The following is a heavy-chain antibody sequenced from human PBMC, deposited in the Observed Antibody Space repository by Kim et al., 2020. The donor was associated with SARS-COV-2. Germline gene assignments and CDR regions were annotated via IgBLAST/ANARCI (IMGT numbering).Heavy chain of an antibody. CDR1: GASTTSSFYW. CDR3: ARCHVASGNPYYVDH. CDR2: IYYDGTT. Sequence: SETLSLTCTVSGASTTSSFYWWSWIRQPPGKGLEWIGSIYYDGTTNYNPDPKSRVPTPIHTSKDQFSLRLSSVTAADTAVYYCARCHVASGNPYYVDHCGQETPATVSS. V-gene: IGHV4-39*01. J-gene: IGHJ5*02. D-gene: IGHD3-10*01.